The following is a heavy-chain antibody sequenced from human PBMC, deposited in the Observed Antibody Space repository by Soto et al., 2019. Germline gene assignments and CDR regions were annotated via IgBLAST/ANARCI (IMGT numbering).Heavy chain of an antibody. V-gene: IGHV3-23*01. Sequence: GGSLRLSCAASGFTFSSYAMNWVRQAPGKGLEWVSTIDYTGGYSYYADSVKGRFTISRDNSQNTLYLQMNSLRAEDTAVYYCARVGVGDFYYYYYCMDVWGKGTTVTVSS. D-gene: IGHD3-3*01. CDR3: ARVGVGDFYYYYYCMDV. CDR2: IDYTGGYS. J-gene: IGHJ6*03. CDR1: GFTFSSYA.